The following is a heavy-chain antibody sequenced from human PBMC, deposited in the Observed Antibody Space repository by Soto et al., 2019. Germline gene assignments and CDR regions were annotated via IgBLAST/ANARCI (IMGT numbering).Heavy chain of an antibody. D-gene: IGHD1-26*01. CDR3: GIDLRTGSTVV. J-gene: IGHJ4*02. V-gene: IGHV3-30*03. CDR2: ISYDGSNK. Sequence: GWSPRLSCAASGFTFSSYGMHWVRQASGKGLEWVAVISYDGSNKYYADSVKGRFTISRDNSKNTLYLQMNSLRAEDTAVYYCGIDLRTGSTVVWCPGTLVTASS. CDR1: GFTFSSYG.